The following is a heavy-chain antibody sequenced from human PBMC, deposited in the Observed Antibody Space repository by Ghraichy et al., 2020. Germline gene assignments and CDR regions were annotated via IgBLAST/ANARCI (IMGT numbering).Heavy chain of an antibody. CDR2: IYPADSET. CDR3: ARHFSPVGDYDAFDV. CDR1: GYSFGSFW. V-gene: IGHV5-51*01. J-gene: IGHJ3*01. Sequence: ESLNLSCKGSGYSFGSFWIGWVRQMPGKGLEWMGIIYPADSETRYSPFFQGQVTISADKSSRTAYLQWSRLKASDTAMYYCARHFSPVGDYDAFDVWGQGTMVTVS. D-gene: IGHD1-26*01.